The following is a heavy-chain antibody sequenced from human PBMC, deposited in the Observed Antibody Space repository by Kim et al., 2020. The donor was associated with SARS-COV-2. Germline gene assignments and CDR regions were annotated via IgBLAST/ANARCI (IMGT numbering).Heavy chain of an antibody. CDR1: GFTFSSYA. Sequence: GGSLRLSCSASGFTFSSYAMHWVRQAPGKGLEYVSAISSNGGSTYYADSVKGRFTISRDNSKNTLYLQMSSLRAEDTAVYYCVKDGAAAAKHPTAFDYWGQGTLVTVSS. D-gene: IGHD6-13*01. CDR3: VKDGAAAAKHPTAFDY. J-gene: IGHJ4*02. CDR2: ISSNGGST. V-gene: IGHV3-64D*06.